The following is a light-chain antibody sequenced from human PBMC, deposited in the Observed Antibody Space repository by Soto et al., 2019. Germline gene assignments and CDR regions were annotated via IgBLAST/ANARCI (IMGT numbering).Light chain of an antibody. CDR2: GNT. CDR1: SSNIGAGYD. CDR3: QSYDSILTGSV. V-gene: IGLV1-40*01. J-gene: IGLJ1*01. Sequence: QSVLTQPPSVSGAPVQTVTISCTGSSSNIGAGYDVHWYQQVPGTAPKLVLYGNTNRPSGVPDRFSGSKSGSSASLAITGLQAEDEADYYCQSYDSILTGSVFGTGTKLTVL.